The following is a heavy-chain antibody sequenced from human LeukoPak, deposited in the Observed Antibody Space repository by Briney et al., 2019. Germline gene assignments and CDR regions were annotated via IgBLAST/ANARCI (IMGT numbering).Heavy chain of an antibody. Sequence: PSEALSLTCTVSGVSISSYYWSWIRRPPGKGLEWIGYIYYSGSTNYNPSLKSRVTISLDTSKNQFSLKLSSVTAADTAVYYCARHDGGSWYYAFDVWGQGTMVTVSS. D-gene: IGHD6-13*01. CDR1: GVSISSYY. CDR3: ARHDGGSWYYAFDV. CDR2: IYYSGST. J-gene: IGHJ3*01. V-gene: IGHV4-59*08.